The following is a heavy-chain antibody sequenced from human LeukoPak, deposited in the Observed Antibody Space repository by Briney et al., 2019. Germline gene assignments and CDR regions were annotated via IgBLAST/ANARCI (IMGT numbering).Heavy chain of an antibody. CDR1: GFTFSSYW. J-gene: IGHJ4*02. CDR2: INQDGSET. CDR3: ARDHIYGDDFDY. Sequence: GGSLRLSCAASGFTFSSYWMSWVRQAPGRGLEWVANINQDGSETYYVDSVKGRFTISRDNAKNSLYLQMNSLRAEDTAVYYCARDHIYGDDFDYWGQGTLDTVSS. D-gene: IGHD2/OR15-2a*01. V-gene: IGHV3-7*03.